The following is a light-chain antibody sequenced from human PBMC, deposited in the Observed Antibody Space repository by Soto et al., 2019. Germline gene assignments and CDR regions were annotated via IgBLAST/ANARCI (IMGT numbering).Light chain of an antibody. CDR1: QSLSSY. Sequence: PGDRATLSGRSSQSLSSYLAWYQQKPGQAPRLLLYDASNRATGIPARFSGSGSGTDFTLTISSLEPEDFAVYYCQQRSNWPPITFGQGTRLEI. J-gene: IGKJ5*01. CDR2: DAS. CDR3: QQRSNWPPIT. V-gene: IGKV3-11*01.